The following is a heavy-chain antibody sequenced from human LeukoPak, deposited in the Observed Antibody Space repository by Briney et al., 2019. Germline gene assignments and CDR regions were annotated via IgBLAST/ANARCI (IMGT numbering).Heavy chain of an antibody. CDR2: INPNSGGT. Sequence: ASVKVSCKASGYTFTGYYMHWVRQAPGQGLEWMGWINPNSGGTNYAQKFQGRVTMTRDTSISTAYMELSRLRSDDTAMYYCARSVMVRGVIRSLDYWGQGTLVTVSS. J-gene: IGHJ4*02. CDR1: GYTFTGYY. CDR3: ARSVMVRGVIRSLDY. D-gene: IGHD3-10*01. V-gene: IGHV1-2*02.